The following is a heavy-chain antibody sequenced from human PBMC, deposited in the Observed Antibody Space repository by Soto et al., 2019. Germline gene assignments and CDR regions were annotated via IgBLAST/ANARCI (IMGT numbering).Heavy chain of an antibody. Sequence: QVQLVQSGAEVKKPGSSVKVSCKASGGTFGTYTISWVRQAPGQGLEWMGGIIPIFGSENYAQKFKGRVTITADESTRTAYMELSSLRSEDTAVYYCANTSFSPGELKGWLDPWGQGTLVSVSS. V-gene: IGHV1-69*01. CDR1: GGTFGTYT. D-gene: IGHD7-27*01. J-gene: IGHJ5*02. CDR2: IIPIFGSE. CDR3: ANTSFSPGELKGWLDP.